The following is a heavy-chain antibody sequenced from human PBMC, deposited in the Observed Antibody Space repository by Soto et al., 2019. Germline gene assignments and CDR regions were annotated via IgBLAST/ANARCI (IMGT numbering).Heavy chain of an antibody. CDR2: INPGNGNT. Sequence: QVQLVQSGAEVKKPGASVKVSCEASGYTFTDYPIHWVRQAPGQRLEWMGWINPGNGNTIYSRKFQGRVTITRDTSASAAYIELSSLRSEDTAVYYCAGVAPIVLILPLDYWGQGTLVTVS. CDR3: AGVAPIVLILPLDY. CDR1: GYTFTDYP. D-gene: IGHD2-8*01. V-gene: IGHV1-3*01. J-gene: IGHJ4*02.